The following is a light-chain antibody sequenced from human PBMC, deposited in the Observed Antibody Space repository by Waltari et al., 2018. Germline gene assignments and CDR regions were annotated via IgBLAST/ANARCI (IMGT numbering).Light chain of an antibody. Sequence: QSALTQPPSASGSPGQSVTISCTGTSSDVGAYNFVSWYQQHPGKAPKLLIYEVSKRPPGVPARFSGSKSGNTASLTVSGLQSEDEADYYCCSYAGSNNLFGGGTKLTVL. CDR1: SSDVGAYNF. CDR3: CSYAGSNNL. V-gene: IGLV2-8*01. J-gene: IGLJ2*01. CDR2: EVS.